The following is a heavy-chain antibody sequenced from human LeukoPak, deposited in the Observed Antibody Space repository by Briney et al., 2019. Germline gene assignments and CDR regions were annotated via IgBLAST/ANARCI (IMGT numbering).Heavy chain of an antibody. V-gene: IGHV4-34*01. CDR1: GRSFSGYY. CDR2: GNHSGRT. Sequence: PSETLSLTCAVYGRSFSGYYWSWVRQPPGKGLEWMGEGNHSGRTSYNPSLKSRATISADTSKNQFSLRMTSLTAADTAVYYCARGIRGVIITTNYYNMDVWGPGTTVTVSS. J-gene: IGHJ6*03. D-gene: IGHD3-10*01. CDR3: ARGIRGVIITTNYYNMDV.